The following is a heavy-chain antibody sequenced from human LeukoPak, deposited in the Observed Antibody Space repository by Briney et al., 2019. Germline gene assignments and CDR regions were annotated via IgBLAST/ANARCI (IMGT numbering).Heavy chain of an antibody. V-gene: IGHV1-18*01. Sequence: EASVKVSCKASGYTFTSYGISWVRQAPGQGLGWMGWISAYNGNTNYAQKLQGRVTMTTDTSTSTAYMELRSLRSDDTAVYYCARDDGLGVMITFGGVVEGPPDYGMDVWGQGTTVTVSS. D-gene: IGHD3-16*01. J-gene: IGHJ6*02. CDR1: GYTFTSYG. CDR2: ISAYNGNT. CDR3: ARDDGLGVMITFGGVVEGPPDYGMDV.